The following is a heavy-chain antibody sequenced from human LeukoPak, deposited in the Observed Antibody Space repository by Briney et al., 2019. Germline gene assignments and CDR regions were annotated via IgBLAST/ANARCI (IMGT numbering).Heavy chain of an antibody. CDR3: AREGYYDKKFDY. Sequence: ASVKVSCKASGYTFTSYYMHWVRQDPGQGLEWMGIINPSGGNTSYAQKFQGRVTMTRDTSTSTVYMELSSLRSEDTAVYYCAREGYYDKKFDYWGQGTLVTVSS. CDR1: GYTFTSYY. J-gene: IGHJ4*02. D-gene: IGHD3-22*01. CDR2: INPSGGNT. V-gene: IGHV1-46*01.